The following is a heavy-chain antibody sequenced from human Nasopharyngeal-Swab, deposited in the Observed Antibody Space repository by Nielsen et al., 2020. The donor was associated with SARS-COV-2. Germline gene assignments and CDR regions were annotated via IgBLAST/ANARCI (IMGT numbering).Heavy chain of an antibody. V-gene: IGHV3-21*01. D-gene: IGHD2-2*01. Sequence: GESLKISCAASGFTFSSYSMNWVRQAPGKGLEWVSSISSSSSYIYYADSVKGRFTISRDNAKNSLYLQMNSLRAEDTAVYYCAKSECSSTSCYADYYYYYMDVWGKGTTVTVSS. CDR1: GFTFSSYS. J-gene: IGHJ6*03. CDR2: ISSSSSYI. CDR3: AKSECSSTSCYADYYYYYMDV.